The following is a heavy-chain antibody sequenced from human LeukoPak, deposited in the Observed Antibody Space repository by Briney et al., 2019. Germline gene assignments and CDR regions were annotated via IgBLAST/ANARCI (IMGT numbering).Heavy chain of an antibody. CDR2: ISGSGGSK. V-gene: IGHV3-23*01. D-gene: IGHD2/OR15-2a*01. CDR1: GFTFSSYD. CDR3: SKGTFYAIPFYY. Sequence: GGSLRLLCAASGFTFSSYDMSWVRQAPAKGLEGVTAISGSGGSKYYADSAKRRFTIPRDNYKNTLHLPMNSLRYEHTAVFYSSKGTFYAIPFYYWGQGTLVTVSS. J-gene: IGHJ4*02.